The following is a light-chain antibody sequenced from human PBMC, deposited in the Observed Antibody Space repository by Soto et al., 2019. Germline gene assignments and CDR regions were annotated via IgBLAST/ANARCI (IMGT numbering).Light chain of an antibody. J-gene: IGLJ3*02. V-gene: IGLV1-40*01. CDR2: GNN. CDR1: SSNIGAGYD. Sequence: QSALTQPPSVSGAPGQRVTISCTGSSSNIGAGYDVQWYQQLPGTAPKLLIYGNNNRPSGVPDRFSGSKSATSASLAITGLQAEDEADYYCQSYDRSLSGSTVFGGGTKLTVL. CDR3: QSYDRSLSGSTV.